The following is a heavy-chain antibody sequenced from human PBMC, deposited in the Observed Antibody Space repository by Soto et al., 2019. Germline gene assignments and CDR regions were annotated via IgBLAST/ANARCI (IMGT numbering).Heavy chain of an antibody. CDR1: GFTFTTFW. CDR2: VKQDGSER. Sequence: SGGSLRLSCVASGFTFTTFWMSWVRQAPGKGLEWVATVKQDGSERYYVDSVRGRFTISRDNSKNTLYLQMNSLRAEDTAVYYCARDVSSSGSYYYYGMDVWGQGTTVTVSS. CDR3: ARDVSSSGSYYYYGMDV. J-gene: IGHJ6*02. V-gene: IGHV3-7*01. D-gene: IGHD6-13*01.